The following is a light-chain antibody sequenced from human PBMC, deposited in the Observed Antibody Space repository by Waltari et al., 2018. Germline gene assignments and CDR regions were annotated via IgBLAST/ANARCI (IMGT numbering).Light chain of an antibody. V-gene: IGKV1-13*02. J-gene: IGKJ5*01. Sequence: AIHLTQSPSSLSASVGDRITITCRASQGISSALAWYQQKPGESPKFLIYDASSLQSGVPSRFSGSASGTDFTLTTTSLQPEDFATYYCQQLHSYPITFGQGTRLEIK. CDR2: DAS. CDR1: QGISSA. CDR3: QQLHSYPIT.